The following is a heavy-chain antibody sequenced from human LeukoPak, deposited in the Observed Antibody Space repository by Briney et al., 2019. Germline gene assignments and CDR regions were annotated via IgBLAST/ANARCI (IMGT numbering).Heavy chain of an antibody. D-gene: IGHD6-13*01. CDR2: ISSSSSYI. CDR1: GFTFSSCS. CDR3: AGQQLVESYFDY. J-gene: IGHJ4*02. Sequence: PGGSLRLSCAASGFTFSSCSMNWVRQAPGKGLEGVSSISSSSSYIYYADSVKGRFTISRDNAKNSLYLQMNSLRAEDTAVYYCAGQQLVESYFDYWGQGTMVTVSS. V-gene: IGHV3-21*01.